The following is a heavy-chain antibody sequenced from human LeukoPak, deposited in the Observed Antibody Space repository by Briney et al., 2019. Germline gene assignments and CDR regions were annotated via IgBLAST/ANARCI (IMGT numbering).Heavy chain of an antibody. CDR2: INTNTGNP. V-gene: IGHV7-4-1*02. Sequence: VKVSCKASGYTFTSYDINWVRQATGQGLEWMGWINTNTGNPTYAQGFTGRFVFSLDTSVSTAYLQISSLKAEDTAVYYCARERPTVIVGATRKWFDPWGQGTLVTVSS. J-gene: IGHJ5*02. CDR1: GYTFTSYD. D-gene: IGHD1-26*01. CDR3: ARERPTVIVGATRKWFDP.